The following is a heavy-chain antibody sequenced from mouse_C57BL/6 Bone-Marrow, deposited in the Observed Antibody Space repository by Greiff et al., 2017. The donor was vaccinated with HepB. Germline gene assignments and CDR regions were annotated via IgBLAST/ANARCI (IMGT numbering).Heavy chain of an antibody. CDR2: FYPGSGSI. J-gene: IGHJ4*01. CDR3: ARHEDNAYYSNYDAMDY. CDR1: GYTFTEYT. V-gene: IGHV1-62-2*01. Sequence: QVQLKQSGAELVKPGASVKLSCKASGYTFTEYTIHWVKQRSGQGLEWIGWFYPGSGSIKYNEKFKDKATLTADKSSSTVYMELSRLTSEDSAVYFCARHEDNAYYSNYDAMDYWGQGTSVTVSS. D-gene: IGHD2-5*01.